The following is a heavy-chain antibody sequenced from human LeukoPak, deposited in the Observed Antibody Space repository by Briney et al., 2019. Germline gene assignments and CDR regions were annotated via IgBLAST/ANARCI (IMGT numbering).Heavy chain of an antibody. Sequence: SETLSLTCTVSGGSISSSSYYWGWIRQPPGKGLEWIGSIYYSGSTNYNPSLKSRVTISVDTSKNQFSLKLSSVTAADTAVYYCSTGMLRGLAPVFLDYWGQGTLVTVSS. V-gene: IGHV4-39*07. CDR3: STGMLRGLAPVFLDY. D-gene: IGHD3-10*01. CDR1: GGSISSSSYY. J-gene: IGHJ4*02. CDR2: IYYSGST.